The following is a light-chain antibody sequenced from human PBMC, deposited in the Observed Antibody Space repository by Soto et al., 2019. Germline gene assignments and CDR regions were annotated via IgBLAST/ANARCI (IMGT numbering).Light chain of an antibody. V-gene: IGKV3-11*01. CDR1: QSVSSY. Sequence: EIVLTQSPATLSLSPGERATLSCRASQSVSSYLAWYQQKPGQAPRLLIYDASNRATGIPARFRGSGSGTDFTITISSLAPEDFAVYYCQQRSNWLTFGGGTKVEIK. J-gene: IGKJ4*01. CDR3: QQRSNWLT. CDR2: DAS.